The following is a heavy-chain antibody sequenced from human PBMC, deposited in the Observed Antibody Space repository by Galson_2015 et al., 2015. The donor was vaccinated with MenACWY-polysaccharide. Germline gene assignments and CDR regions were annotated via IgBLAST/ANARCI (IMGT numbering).Heavy chain of an antibody. J-gene: IGHJ4*02. CDR2: ISSSSSTI. V-gene: IGHV3-48*01. Sequence: SLRLSCAASGFTFSSYSMNWVRQAPGRGLEWVSYISSSSSTIYYADSVKGRFTISRDNAKNSLYLQMSSLRAEDTAVYYCARDPPHYYYDSSGYDPTFDYWGQGTLVTVSS. CDR1: GFTFSSYS. CDR3: ARDPPHYYYDSSGYDPTFDY. D-gene: IGHD3-22*01.